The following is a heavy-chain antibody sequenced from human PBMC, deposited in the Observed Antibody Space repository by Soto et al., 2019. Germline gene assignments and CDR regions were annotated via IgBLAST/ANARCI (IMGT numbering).Heavy chain of an antibody. J-gene: IGHJ4*02. D-gene: IGHD5-12*01. Sequence: ASVKVSCKASGYTFTSYYMHWLRQAPGQGLEWMGIINPSGGSTSYAQKFQGRVTMTRDTSTSTVYMELSSLRSEDTAVYYCATSPRGNDLDYWGQGTLVTVSS. CDR2: INPSGGST. V-gene: IGHV1-46*01. CDR1: GYTFTSYY. CDR3: ATSPRGNDLDY.